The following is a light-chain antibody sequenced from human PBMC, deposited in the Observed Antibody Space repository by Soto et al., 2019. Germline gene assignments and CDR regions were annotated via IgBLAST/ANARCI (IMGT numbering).Light chain of an antibody. CDR3: QQSASSPWT. CDR1: QSVSSSY. CDR2: GAS. J-gene: IGKJ1*01. V-gene: IGKV3-20*01. Sequence: EIVLTQSPGTLSLSPGERATLSCRASQSVSSSYLAWYQQKPGQAPSLLIYGASIRATGIPDRFSGSGSGTAFNLSISRLEPEDIAIYYCQQSASSPWTFGQGTKVEI.